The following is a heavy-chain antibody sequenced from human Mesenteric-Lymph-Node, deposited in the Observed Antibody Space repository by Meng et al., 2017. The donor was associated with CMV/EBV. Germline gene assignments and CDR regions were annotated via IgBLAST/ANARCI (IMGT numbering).Heavy chain of an antibody. Sequence: LSTSGVGVGWIRQPPGKALEWLALIYWNDDKRYSPSLKSRLTITKDTSKNQVVLTMTNMDPVDTATYYCAHSGYDFWSGYPSWFDPWGQGTLVTVSS. V-gene: IGHV2-5*01. CDR2: IYWNDDK. CDR3: AHSGYDFWSGYPSWFDP. CDR1: LSTSGVG. J-gene: IGHJ5*02. D-gene: IGHD3-3*01.